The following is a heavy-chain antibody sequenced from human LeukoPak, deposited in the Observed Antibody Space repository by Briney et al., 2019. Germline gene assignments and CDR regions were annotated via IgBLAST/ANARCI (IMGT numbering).Heavy chain of an antibody. J-gene: IGHJ4*02. CDR2: IKSKTDGGTT. CDR1: GFTFSNAW. V-gene: IGHV3-15*01. CDR3: TTEDIVLMVYAI. D-gene: IGHD2-8*01. Sequence: GGSLRLSCAASGFTFSNAWMSWVRQAPGKGLEWVGRIKSKTDGGTTDYAAPVKGRFTISRDDSKNTVYLQMNSLKTEDTAVYYCTTEDIVLMVYAIWGQGTLVTVSS.